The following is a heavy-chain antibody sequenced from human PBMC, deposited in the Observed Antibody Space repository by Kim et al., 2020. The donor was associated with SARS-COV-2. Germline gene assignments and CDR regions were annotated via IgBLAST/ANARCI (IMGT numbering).Heavy chain of an antibody. CDR2: K. V-gene: IGHV3-7*01. J-gene: IGHJ4*02. Sequence: KFYVDSVKGRFTISRDNAKNSLYLQMNSLRAEDTAVYYCARDWSYGGYLPWGQGTLVTVSS. D-gene: IGHD5-12*01. CDR3: ARDWSYGGYLP.